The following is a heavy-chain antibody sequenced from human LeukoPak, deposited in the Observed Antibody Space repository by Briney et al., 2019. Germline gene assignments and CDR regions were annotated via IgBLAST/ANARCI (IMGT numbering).Heavy chain of an antibody. CDR2: MYSGGST. CDR3: ARVSGHPDYYDSSGYVGY. V-gene: IGHV3-53*01. J-gene: IGHJ4*02. D-gene: IGHD3-22*01. CDR1: GFTVSSNY. Sequence: PGGSLRLSCAPSGFTVSSNYMSWGRQAPGKGREGVSVMYSGGSTYYADSVKGRFTISRDNSKNTLYLQMNSLRAEDTAVYYCARVSGHPDYYDSSGYVGYWGQGTLVTVSS.